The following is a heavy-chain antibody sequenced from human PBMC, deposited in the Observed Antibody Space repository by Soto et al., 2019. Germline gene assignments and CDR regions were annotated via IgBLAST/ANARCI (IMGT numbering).Heavy chain of an antibody. Sequence: PSETLSLTCTVSGSSVSSGSYYWSWIRQPPGKGLECIGYIYYSGSTNYNPSLKSRVTISVDTSKNQFSLKLSSVTAADTAVYYFARVSSSWGLVSYFGYWGQGTLVTVSS. J-gene: IGHJ4*02. CDR3: ARVSSSWGLVSYFGY. CDR1: GSSVSSGSYY. CDR2: IYYSGST. V-gene: IGHV4-61*01. D-gene: IGHD6-13*01.